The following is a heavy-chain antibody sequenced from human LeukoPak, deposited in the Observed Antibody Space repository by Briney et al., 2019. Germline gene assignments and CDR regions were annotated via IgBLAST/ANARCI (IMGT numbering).Heavy chain of an antibody. CDR2: ISSSGSYT. V-gene: IGHV3-21*01. CDR1: GFAYSSYI. J-gene: IGHJ4*02. CDR3: ARDIYPHDWLVLLL. Sequence: GSLRTSSAASGFAYSSYIMNWVCQAPGKGLEWVSSISSSGSYTYYADSVKGRFTISRDNAKNSLYLQMNGLRAEDTAVYYCARDIYPHDWLVLLLWGQGSLVTVSS. D-gene: IGHD6-19*01.